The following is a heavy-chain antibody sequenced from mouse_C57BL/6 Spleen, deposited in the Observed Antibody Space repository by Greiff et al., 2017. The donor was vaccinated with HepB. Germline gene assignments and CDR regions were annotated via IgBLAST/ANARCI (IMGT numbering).Heavy chain of an antibody. CDR3: ARGGSYYSNYDYFDY. D-gene: IGHD2-5*01. Sequence: EVKLMESGGGLVKPGGSLKLSCAASGFTFSDYGMHWVRQAPEKGLEWVAYISSGSSTIYYADTVKGRFTISRDNAKNTLFLQMTSLRSEDTAMYYCARGGSYYSNYDYFDYWGQGTTLTVSS. V-gene: IGHV5-17*01. CDR1: GFTFSDYG. CDR2: ISSGSSTI. J-gene: IGHJ2*01.